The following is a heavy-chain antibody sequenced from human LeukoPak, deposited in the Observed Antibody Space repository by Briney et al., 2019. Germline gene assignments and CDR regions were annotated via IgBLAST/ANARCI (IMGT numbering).Heavy chain of an antibody. V-gene: IGHV1-3*01. Sequence: ASVEVSCKASGYTFTSYAMHWVRQAPGQRLEWMGWINAGNANTKYSQKFQGRVTITRDTSATTAYMELSSLRSEDTAVYYCARSVTANYYYAMDVWGQGTTVTVSS. CDR2: INAGNANT. D-gene: IGHD2-21*02. CDR3: ARSVTANYYYAMDV. J-gene: IGHJ6*02. CDR1: GYTFTSYA.